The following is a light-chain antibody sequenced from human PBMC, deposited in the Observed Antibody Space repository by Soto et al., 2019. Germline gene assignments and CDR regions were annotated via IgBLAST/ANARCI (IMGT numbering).Light chain of an antibody. Sequence: IHTHQPPSTLSSSIVAPVTMTCQASQSINRWLAWYQQKPGEAPKLLIYATSTLQSGVPSRFSGSRSGTEFTLTISSLQPDDFATYYCQQYNDFSPWAFGQGIKVDIK. V-gene: IGKV1-5*01. J-gene: IGKJ1*01. CDR3: QQYNDFSPWA. CDR2: ATS. CDR1: QSINRW.